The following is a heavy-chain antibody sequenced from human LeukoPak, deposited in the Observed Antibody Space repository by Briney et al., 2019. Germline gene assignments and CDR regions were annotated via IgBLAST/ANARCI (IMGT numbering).Heavy chain of an antibody. CDR3: ARGDLYGDYVILN. J-gene: IGHJ4*02. CDR1: GFTFSRHG. V-gene: IGHV3-33*01. Sequence: GGSLRLSCTASGFTFSRHGMHWVRQAPGKGLAWVAVIWYDGSNKYYADSVKGRFTFSRDNSKNTLYLQMNSLRAEDTAVYYCARGDLYGDYVILNWGQGTLVTVSS. CDR2: IWYDGSNK. D-gene: IGHD4-17*01.